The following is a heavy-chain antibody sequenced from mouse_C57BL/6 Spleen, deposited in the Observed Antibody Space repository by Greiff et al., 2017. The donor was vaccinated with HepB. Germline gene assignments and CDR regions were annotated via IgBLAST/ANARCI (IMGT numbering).Heavy chain of an antibody. CDR2: IGPGSGST. CDR3: ARTGYYGSWVYYAMDY. D-gene: IGHD1-1*01. J-gene: IGHJ4*01. V-gene: IGHV1-77*01. Sequence: QVHVKQSGAELVKPGASVKISCKASGYTFTDYYINWVKQRPGQGLEWIGKIGPGSGSTYYNEKFKGKATLTADKSSSTAYMQLSSLTSEDSAVYFCARTGYYGSWVYYAMDYWGQGTSVTVSS. CDR1: GYTFTDYY.